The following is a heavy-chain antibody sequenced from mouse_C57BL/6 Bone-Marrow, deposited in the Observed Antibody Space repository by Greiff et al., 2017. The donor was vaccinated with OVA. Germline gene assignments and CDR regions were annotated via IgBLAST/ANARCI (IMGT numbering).Heavy chain of an antibody. CDR3: GREGPGRNQ. CDR1: GFTFSSYA. CDR2: ISDGGSYT. V-gene: IGHV5-4*01. Sequence: EVQLQESGGGLVKPGGSLKLSCAASGFTFSSYAMSWVRQTPEKRLEWVATISDGGSYTYYPDNVKGRFTISRDNAKSNLYLQMSHLKSEDTATXYRGREGPGRNQRGQGTTLTVSS. J-gene: IGHJ2*01.